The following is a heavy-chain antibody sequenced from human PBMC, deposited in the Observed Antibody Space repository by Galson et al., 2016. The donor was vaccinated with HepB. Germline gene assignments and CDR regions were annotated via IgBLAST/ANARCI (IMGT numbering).Heavy chain of an antibody. V-gene: IGHV3-30-3*01. CDR2: SFHDEDYT. Sequence: SLRLSCAASGFTLSKYHMLWVRQAPGKGLEWVALSFHDEDYTYYPDSVKGRFTISRDNTKGTVYLHMNSLRDEDTAVYYCTREANDAFDIWGQGTMVTVSS. CDR3: TREANDAFDI. J-gene: IGHJ3*02. CDR1: GFTLSKYH.